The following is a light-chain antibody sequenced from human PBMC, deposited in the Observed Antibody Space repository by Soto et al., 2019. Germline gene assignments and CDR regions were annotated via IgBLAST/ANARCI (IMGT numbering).Light chain of an antibody. V-gene: IGLV1-36*01. CDR1: SSNIGTNG. CDR2: YDD. J-gene: IGLJ3*02. Sequence: QSVLTQPPSASEAPRQRVTISCSGSSSNIGTNGVNWYQQLPGKAPKLLIYYDDLLPSGVSDRFSGSKSGTSASLAISGLQSADEADYYCAAWDDSLNGWVFGGGTKLTVL. CDR3: AAWDDSLNGWV.